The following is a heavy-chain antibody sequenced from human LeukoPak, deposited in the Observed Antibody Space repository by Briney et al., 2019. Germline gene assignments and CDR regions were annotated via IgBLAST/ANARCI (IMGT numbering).Heavy chain of an antibody. V-gene: IGHV1-2*02. D-gene: IGHD2-2*01. CDR3: ARDVSASGYCSSTSCHGVWFDP. J-gene: IGHJ5*02. Sequence: ASVKVSCKASGYTFTRYYLHWLRQAPGQGLEWMGWINPNSGGTNYAQKFQGRVTMTRDTSISTAYMELSRLRSDDTAVYYCARDVSASGYCSSTSCHGVWFDPWGQGTLVTVSS. CDR1: GYTFTRYY. CDR2: INPNSGGT.